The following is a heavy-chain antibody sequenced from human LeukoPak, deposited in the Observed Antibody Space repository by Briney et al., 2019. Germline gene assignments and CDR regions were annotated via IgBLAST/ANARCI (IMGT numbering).Heavy chain of an antibody. D-gene: IGHD3-22*01. J-gene: IGHJ4*02. CDR1: GFTFSIYA. V-gene: IGHV3-23*01. CDR2: FSKSGTTT. Sequence: GGSLRLSCAASGFTFSIYAMSWVRQAPGKGLERVSTFSKSGTTTYYPDSMKGRFTISRDNSKNTLYLQMNSLRAEDTAVYYCAKRDTSGSYYFDSWGQGTQVTVSS. CDR3: AKRDTSGSYYFDS.